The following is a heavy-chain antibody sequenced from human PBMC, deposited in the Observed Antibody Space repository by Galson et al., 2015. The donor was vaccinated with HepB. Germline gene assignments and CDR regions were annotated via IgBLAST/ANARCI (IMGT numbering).Heavy chain of an antibody. CDR2: ITTGPS. D-gene: IGHD3-10*01. CDR1: GFSLSDYD. CDR3: ARRVGEFFDDLLDV. Sequence: SLRLSCAASGFSLSDYDVHWVRQAPGRGLGWVASITTGPSYADSVRGRFTISRDNAEKSLSLQMNNLRVEDTGVHYCARRVGEFFDDLLDVWGQGTVVAVSS. V-gene: IGHV3-69-1*02. J-gene: IGHJ3*01.